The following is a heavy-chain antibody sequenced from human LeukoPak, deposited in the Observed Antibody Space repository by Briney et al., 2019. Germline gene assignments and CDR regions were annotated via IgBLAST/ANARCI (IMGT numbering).Heavy chain of an antibody. D-gene: IGHD2-15*01. CDR2: VSNDGSSK. CDR1: GFSFSNYG. V-gene: IGHV3-30*18. CDR3: AKEGFGWYYYDN. J-gene: IGHJ4*02. Sequence: GRSLRLSCAASGFSFSNYGMHWVRQAPGKGLEWVAVVSNDGSSKNYAESVKGRFTISRDNSKNTLYLRMNSLRAEDTAVYYCAKEGFGWYYYDNWGQGTLVTVSS.